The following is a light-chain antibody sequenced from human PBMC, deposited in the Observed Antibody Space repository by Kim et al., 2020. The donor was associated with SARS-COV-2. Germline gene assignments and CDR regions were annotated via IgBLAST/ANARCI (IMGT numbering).Light chain of an antibody. CDR1: NIGSKK. Sequence: VSVALGQTARITCGGNNIGSKKVHWYQQKPGQAPVLVIYRDSNRASGSPERFSGSNSGNTATLTISRAQAGDEADYYCQVWDSSTVFGGGTQLTVL. CDR2: RDS. CDR3: QVWDSSTV. V-gene: IGLV3-9*01. J-gene: IGLJ3*02.